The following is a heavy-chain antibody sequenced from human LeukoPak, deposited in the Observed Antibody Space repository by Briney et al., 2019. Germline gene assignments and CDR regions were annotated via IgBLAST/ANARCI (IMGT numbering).Heavy chain of an antibody. CDR2: ISGSGGTT. Sequence: GGSLRLSCAGSGSTFSSYAVTWVRQAPGKGLEWVSSISGSGGTTYNADSVGGRFTLSRDNSKNTVYLQMSRLSAGDTALYYCAIGVPGVVAATYFDHWGQGTLVTVSS. CDR3: AIGVPGVVAATYFDH. CDR1: GSTFSSYA. J-gene: IGHJ4*02. V-gene: IGHV3-23*01. D-gene: IGHD2-15*01.